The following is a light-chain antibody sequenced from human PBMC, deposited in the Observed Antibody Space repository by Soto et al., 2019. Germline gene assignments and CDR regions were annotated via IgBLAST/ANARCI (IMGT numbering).Light chain of an antibody. J-gene: IGKJ4*01. CDR1: QGISSY. CDR3: QQYYSYPLT. Sequence: AIRMTQSPSSFSASTGDRVTITCRASQGISSYLAWYQQKPGKAPKLLIYAASTLQSGVPSRFSGSGSGTDFILTISSLQAADFATYCCQQYYSYPLTFGGGTKVEIK. CDR2: AAS. V-gene: IGKV1-8*01.